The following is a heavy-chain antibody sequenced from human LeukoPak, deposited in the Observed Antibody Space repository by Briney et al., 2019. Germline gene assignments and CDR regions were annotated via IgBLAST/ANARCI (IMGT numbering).Heavy chain of an antibody. J-gene: IGHJ4*02. V-gene: IGHV1-46*01. Sequence: ASVKVSCKASGFTFTSSAVHWVRQAPGQGLEWMGIINPSGGSTSYAQKFQGRVTMTRDTSTSTVYMELSSLRSEDTAVYYCARQAGMQWGYLFDYWGQGTLVTVSS. CDR1: GFTFTSSA. CDR2: INPSGGST. CDR3: ARQAGMQWGYLFDY. D-gene: IGHD6-19*01.